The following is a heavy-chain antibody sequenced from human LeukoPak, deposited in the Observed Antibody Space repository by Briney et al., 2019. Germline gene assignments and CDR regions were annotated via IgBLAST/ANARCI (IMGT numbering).Heavy chain of an antibody. J-gene: IGHJ4*02. Sequence: SQTLSRTCAISGDSGSSTAWNWIRQSPSKGLEWLGRTYYRSKWYNDYTVSVKSRITINPATSKNQFSLQLNSVTPEDTAVYYCARGGRGCCTSSSCYFDYWGQGTLVTVSS. CDR3: ARGGRGCCTSSSCYFDY. V-gene: IGHV6-1*01. CDR2: TYYRSKWYN. D-gene: IGHD2-2*01. CDR1: GDSGSSTA.